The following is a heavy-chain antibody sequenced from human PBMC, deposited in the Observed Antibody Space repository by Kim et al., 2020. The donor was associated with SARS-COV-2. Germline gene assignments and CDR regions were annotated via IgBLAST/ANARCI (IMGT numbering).Heavy chain of an antibody. CDR1: GGSISSGGYY. J-gene: IGHJ3*02. CDR2: IYYSGST. D-gene: IGHD3-22*01. Sequence: SETLSLTCTVSGGSISSGGYYWSWIRQHPGKGLEWIGYIYYSGSTYYNPSLKSRVTISVDTSKNQFSLKLSSVTAADTAVYYCARVRITMIVVADAFDIWGQGKMVTVSS. CDR3: ARVRITMIVVADAFDI. V-gene: IGHV4-31*03.